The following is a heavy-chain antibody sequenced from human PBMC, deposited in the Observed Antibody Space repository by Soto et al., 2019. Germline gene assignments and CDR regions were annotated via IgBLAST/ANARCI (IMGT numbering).Heavy chain of an antibody. J-gene: IGHJ5*02. CDR2: IYHSGST. V-gene: IGHV4-30-2*01. CDR1: DGSIRGGGCC. Sequence: SETQCVTCAVADGSIRGGGCCWSWIKQPPGKGLEWLGYIYHSGSTYYNPSPKSRVTISVDRSKNQFSLKLSSVTAADTAVYYCARVPSPWGQGTLVTVSS. CDR3: ARVPSP.